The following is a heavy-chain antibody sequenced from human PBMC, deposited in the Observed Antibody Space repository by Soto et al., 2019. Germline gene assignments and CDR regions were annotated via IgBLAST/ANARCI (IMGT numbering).Heavy chain of an antibody. CDR2: IYWDDDK. CDR1: GFSLSTDEVS. V-gene: IGHV2-5*02. Sequence: QITLRESGPTLVKPTQTLTLTCTFSGFSLSTDEVSVSWIRQPPGKAPEWLALIYWDDDKRYRPSLKNRVTITKDTSKNQVVLTMTNMNPVDTATYYCAQGRAEWAYFYYWGQGTQVTVSS. CDR3: AQGRAEWAYFYY. D-gene: IGHD1-26*01. J-gene: IGHJ4*02.